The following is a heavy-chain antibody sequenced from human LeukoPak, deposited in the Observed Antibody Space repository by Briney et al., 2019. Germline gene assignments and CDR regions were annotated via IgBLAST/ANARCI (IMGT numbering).Heavy chain of an antibody. Sequence: GASVKVSCRASGYTFTSYGISWVRQAPGQGLGWMGWISAYNGNTNYAQKLRGRVTMTTDTSTSTAYMELRSLRSDDTAVYYCARVWQYDWFDPWGQGTLVTVSS. CDR3: ARVWQYDWFDP. J-gene: IGHJ5*02. CDR1: GYTFTSYG. CDR2: ISAYNGNT. V-gene: IGHV1-18*01. D-gene: IGHD6-19*01.